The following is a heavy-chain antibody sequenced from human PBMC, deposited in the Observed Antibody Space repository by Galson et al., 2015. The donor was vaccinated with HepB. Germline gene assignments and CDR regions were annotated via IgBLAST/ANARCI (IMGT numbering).Heavy chain of an antibody. CDR2: IDPSDSYS. J-gene: IGHJ6*02. CDR1: GYTFTNYW. V-gene: IGHV5-10-1*01. D-gene: IGHD2-2*01. Sequence: QSGAEVKNPGESLRISCEGSGYTFTNYWITWVRRVPGKGLEWLGRIDPSDSYSNYNPSFEGHITISVDTSIATAYLQWSSLTASDTAVYYCARRYCSISSCSGAHLFYYDLDLWGQGTPVTVSS. CDR3: ARRYCSISSCSGAHLFYYDLDL.